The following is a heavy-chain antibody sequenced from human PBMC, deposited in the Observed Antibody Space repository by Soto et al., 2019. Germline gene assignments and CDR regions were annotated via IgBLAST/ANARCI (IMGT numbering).Heavy chain of an antibody. CDR3: AKGWGDY. D-gene: IGHD7-27*01. V-gene: IGHV3-23*01. CDR1: GFTFSSDT. J-gene: IGHJ4*02. Sequence: EVQLLESGGGLVQPGGSLRLSCAASGFTFSSDTMSWVRQGPGKGLEWVSGISSSGGSTVYADSVKGRFTISRDNFKNTLYLQMNSLRAEDTAVYYCAKGWGDYWGQGTPVTVS. CDR2: ISSSGGST.